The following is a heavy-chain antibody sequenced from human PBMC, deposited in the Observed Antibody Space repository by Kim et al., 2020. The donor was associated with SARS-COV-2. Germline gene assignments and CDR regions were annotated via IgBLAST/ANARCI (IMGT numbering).Heavy chain of an antibody. Sequence: GGSLRLSCAASGFTFDDYAMHWVRQAPGKGLEWVSGISWNSGSIGYADSVKGRFTISRDNAKNSLYLQMNSLRAEDTALYYCAKARRGVDGSGYPNWFDPWGQGTLVTVSS. V-gene: IGHV3-9*01. CDR2: ISWNSGSI. CDR3: AKARRGVDGSGYPNWFDP. D-gene: IGHD5-12*01. J-gene: IGHJ5*02. CDR1: GFTFDDYA.